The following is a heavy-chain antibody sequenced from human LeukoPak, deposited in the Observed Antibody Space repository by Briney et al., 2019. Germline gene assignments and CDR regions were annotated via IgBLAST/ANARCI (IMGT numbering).Heavy chain of an antibody. CDR1: GFTFSSYA. D-gene: IGHD3-10*01. Sequence: GGSLRLSCAASGFTFSSYAMHWVRQAPGKGLEWVAVISYDGSNKYYADSVKGRFTISRDNSKDTLYLQMNSLRAEDTAVYYCAGGGEIDYWGQGTLVTVSS. CDR3: AGGGEIDY. J-gene: IGHJ4*02. V-gene: IGHV3-30*04. CDR2: ISYDGSNK.